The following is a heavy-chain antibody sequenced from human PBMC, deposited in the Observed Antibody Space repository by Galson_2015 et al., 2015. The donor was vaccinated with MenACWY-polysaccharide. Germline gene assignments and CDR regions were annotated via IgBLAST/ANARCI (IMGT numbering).Heavy chain of an antibody. CDR2: IKYDGGVK. CDR3: ARDPEWGANDY. D-gene: IGHD1-26*01. Sequence: SLRLSCAASGFMFSNSWMAWVRQAPGKGLEWVGNIKYDGGVKYYVDSVKGRYTISRDNAENSVYLQMNSLRAEDTAVYYCARDPEWGANDYWGQGTLVTVSS. V-gene: IGHV3-7*01. J-gene: IGHJ4*02. CDR1: GFMFSNSW.